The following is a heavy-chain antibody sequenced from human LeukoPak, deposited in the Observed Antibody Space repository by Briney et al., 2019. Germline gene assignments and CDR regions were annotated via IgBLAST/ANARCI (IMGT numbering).Heavy chain of an antibody. Sequence: MPSETLSLTCTVSGGSISNTFYYWGWIRQPPGEGLEWIGSIYFRGSTYYNPSLKSRVTISVDTSKNQFSLKLNSVTAADTAVYYCVRHPNCYYYYMDVWGKGTTVTISS. CDR3: VRHPNCYYYYMDV. J-gene: IGHJ6*03. V-gene: IGHV4-39*01. CDR2: IYFRGST. CDR1: GGSISNTFYY.